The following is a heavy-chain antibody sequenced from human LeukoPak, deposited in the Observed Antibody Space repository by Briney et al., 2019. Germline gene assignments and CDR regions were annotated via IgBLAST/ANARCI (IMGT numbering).Heavy chain of an antibody. CDR1: GGSISSYY. CDR3: ASFTHTYGADYFDY. Sequence: PSETLSLTCPVSGGSISSYYWSWIRQPPGKGLEWIGYIYYSGSTNYNPSLKSRVTISVDTSKNQFSLKLSSVTAADTAVYYCASFTHTYGADYFDYWGQGTLVTVSS. V-gene: IGHV4-59*01. D-gene: IGHD4-17*01. J-gene: IGHJ4*02. CDR2: IYYSGST.